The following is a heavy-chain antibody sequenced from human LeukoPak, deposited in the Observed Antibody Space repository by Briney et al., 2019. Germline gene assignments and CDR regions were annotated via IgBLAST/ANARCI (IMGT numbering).Heavy chain of an antibody. D-gene: IGHD3-10*01. J-gene: IGHJ4*02. V-gene: IGHV1-18*03. CDR2: INTYNDNT. CDR3: ARDSRTFTMIRGAPPDY. Sequence: ASVKVSCKASGYTFSSYGISWVRQAPGQGLEWMGWINTYNDNTDYAQKFQDRVTLTTDTSTSTAYMELRSLRSDDMAIHYCARDSRTFTMIRGAPPDYWGQGTLVTVSS. CDR1: GYTFSSYG.